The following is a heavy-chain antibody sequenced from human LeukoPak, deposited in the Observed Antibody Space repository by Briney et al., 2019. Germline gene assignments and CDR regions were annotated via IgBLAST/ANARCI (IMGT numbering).Heavy chain of an antibody. Sequence: GRSLRLSCAASGFTFSSYGMHWVRQAPGKGLKWVAVISYDGSNKYYADSVKGRFTISRDNSKNTLYLQMNSLRAEDTAVYYCAKDLDDYWGQGTLVTVSS. CDR1: GFTFSSYG. CDR2: ISYDGSNK. CDR3: AKDLDDY. J-gene: IGHJ4*02. V-gene: IGHV3-30*18.